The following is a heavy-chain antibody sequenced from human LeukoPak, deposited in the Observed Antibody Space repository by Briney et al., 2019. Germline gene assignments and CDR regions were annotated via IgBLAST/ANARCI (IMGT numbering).Heavy chain of an antibody. V-gene: IGHV4-39*01. CDR3: AAVTWCLNGLGWLDP. J-gene: IGHJ5*02. CDR2: IHNDGRT. CDR1: GVSVTRRNYC. D-gene: IGHD2-21*02. Sequence: PSETLSLTCTVSGVSVTRRNYCWGWFRQSPGEGLEWIGTIHNDGRTFYNPSLKSRVSVSANSSMNHFSLEVTSVTAADTAMYFCAAVTWCLNGLGWLDPWGQGTLVTVSS.